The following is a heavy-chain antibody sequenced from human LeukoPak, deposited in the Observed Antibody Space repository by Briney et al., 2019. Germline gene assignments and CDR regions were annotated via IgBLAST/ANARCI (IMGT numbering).Heavy chain of an antibody. J-gene: IGHJ4*02. CDR1: GFTFSSSA. CDR3: AKAEGAMIAF. V-gene: IGHV3-23*01. Sequence: PGGSLRLSCAASGFTFSSSAMSWVRQAPGKGLEWVSAIGGSGTSTFYADSVRGRCTISRDNSKNTLYLQMSSLRAEDTAVYYCAKAEGAMIAFWGQGTLVTVSS. D-gene: IGHD3-22*01. CDR2: IGGSGTST.